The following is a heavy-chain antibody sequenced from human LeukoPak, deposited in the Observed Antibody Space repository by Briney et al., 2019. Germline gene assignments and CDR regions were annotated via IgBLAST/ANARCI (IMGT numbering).Heavy chain of an antibody. V-gene: IGHV1-69*13. D-gene: IGHD3-10*01. CDR2: IIPIFGTA. CDR1: GGTFSSYA. Sequence: GASVKVSCKASGGTFSSYAISWVRQAPGQGLEWMGGIIPIFGTANYAQKFQGRVTITADESTSTAYMELSSLRSEDTAVYYCAREILRDYYGSGSYYKDYYYYGMDVWGQGTTVTVSS. J-gene: IGHJ6*02. CDR3: AREILRDYYGSGSYYKDYYYYGMDV.